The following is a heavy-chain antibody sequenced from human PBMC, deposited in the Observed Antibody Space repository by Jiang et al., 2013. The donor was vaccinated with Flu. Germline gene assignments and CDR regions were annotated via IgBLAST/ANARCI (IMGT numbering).Heavy chain of an antibody. V-gene: IGHV4-59*05. CDR3: AGLRYCSRGLCYDKGEH. CDR2: VSYSGNT. CDR1: GGSISSYY. J-gene: IGHJ4*02. D-gene: IGHD2-15*01. Sequence: GPGLVKPSETLSLTCTVSGGSISSYYWSWIRQPPGKGLEWIGSVSYSGNTYYNSSLESRVTISVDTSKNHFSLKVRSVTAADTAVYYCAGLRYCSRGLCYDKGEHWGQGTLVTVSS.